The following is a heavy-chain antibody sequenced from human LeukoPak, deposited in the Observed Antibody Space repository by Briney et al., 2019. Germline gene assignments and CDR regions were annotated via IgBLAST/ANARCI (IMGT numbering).Heavy chain of an antibody. D-gene: IGHD3-16*02. V-gene: IGHV1-18*01. Sequence: ASVKVSCKASGYTFTSYGISWVRQAPGQGLEWMGWISAYNGNTNYAQKLQGRVTITTDTSTSTAYMELRSLRSDDTAVYYCASPIMITFWGVIAFDYWGQGTLVTVSS. CDR3: ASPIMITFWGVIAFDY. J-gene: IGHJ4*02. CDR2: ISAYNGNT. CDR1: GYTFTSYG.